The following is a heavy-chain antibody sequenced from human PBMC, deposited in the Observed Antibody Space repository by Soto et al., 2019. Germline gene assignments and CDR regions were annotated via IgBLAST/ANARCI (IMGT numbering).Heavy chain of an antibody. Sequence: KASETLSLTCAVYGGSFSGYYWSWIRQPPGKGLEWIGEINHSGSTNYNPSLKSRVTISVDTSKNQFSLKLSSVTAADTAVYYCARGYRSSSYWGQGTLVTVSS. J-gene: IGHJ4*02. CDR2: INHSGST. V-gene: IGHV4-34*01. CDR1: GGSFSGYY. CDR3: ARGYRSSSY. D-gene: IGHD6-13*01.